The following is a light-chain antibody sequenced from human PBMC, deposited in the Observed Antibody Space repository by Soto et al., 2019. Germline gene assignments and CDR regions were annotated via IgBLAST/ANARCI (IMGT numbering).Light chain of an antibody. CDR3: YQSDSSPWT. Sequence: EVVMTQSPGTLSLSPGEAATLSCRASQSVSGNSLAWYQQKPGQSPRLVIYDASSRATGIPDRFSGSGSGTDFTLTISRLEPEDFAVYFCYQSDSSPWTFGQGTKVEIK. J-gene: IGKJ1*01. CDR2: DAS. V-gene: IGKV3-20*01. CDR1: QSVSGNS.